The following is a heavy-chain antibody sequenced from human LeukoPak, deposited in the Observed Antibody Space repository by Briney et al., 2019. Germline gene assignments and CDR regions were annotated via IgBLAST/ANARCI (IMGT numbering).Heavy chain of an antibody. CDR1: GGSLGDSKT. Sequence: SETLSLTCTVSGGSLGDSKTWGWVRQPPGEGLEWIGNSHNDGRTAPSPSLRSRITLSLDTSTNQFSLKLKYVTAADTAFYYCARVLTAAGLDFWGQGILVTISS. CDR2: SHNDGRT. J-gene: IGHJ4*02. CDR3: ARVLTAAGLDF. D-gene: IGHD6-25*01. V-gene: IGHV4-39*07.